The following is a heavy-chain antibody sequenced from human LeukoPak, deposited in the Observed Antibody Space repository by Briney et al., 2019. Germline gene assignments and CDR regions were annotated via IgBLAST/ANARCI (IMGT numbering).Heavy chain of an antibody. CDR2: INTNTGNP. D-gene: IGHD5-18*01. V-gene: IGHV7-4-1*02. Sequence: ASVKVSCKASGYTFTSYAMNWVRQAPGQGLEWIGWINTNTGNPSYARGFTGRFVFSLDTSVSTAYLQINSLKAEDTAVYYCAREAYSSAYYFDYWGQGTLVTVSS. CDR1: GYTFTSYA. CDR3: AREAYSSAYYFDY. J-gene: IGHJ4*02.